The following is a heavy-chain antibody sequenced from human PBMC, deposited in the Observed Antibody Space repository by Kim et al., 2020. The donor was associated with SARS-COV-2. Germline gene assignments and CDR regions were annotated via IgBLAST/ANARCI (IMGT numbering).Heavy chain of an antibody. D-gene: IGHD2-15*01. Sequence: VKGRLTITRENSKNTLYLQMSSRRAEDTAVYYCVKERNCSGGSCSNLLDYWGQGTLVTVSS. J-gene: IGHJ4*02. V-gene: IGHV3-64D*09. CDR3: VKERNCSGGSCSNLLDY.